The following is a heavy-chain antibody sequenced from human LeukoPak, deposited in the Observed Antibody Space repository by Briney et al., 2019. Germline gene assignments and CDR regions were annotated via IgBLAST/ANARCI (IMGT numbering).Heavy chain of an antibody. Sequence: PGGSLRLSCAASGFTFSSYSRNWVRQAPGKGLEWVSSISSSSSYIYYADSVKGRFTISRDNAKNSLYLQMNSLRAEDTAVYYCARDGGHYGGNSFDYWGQGTLVTVSS. D-gene: IGHD4-23*01. CDR3: ARDGGHYGGNSFDY. J-gene: IGHJ4*02. V-gene: IGHV3-21*01. CDR2: ISSSSSYI. CDR1: GFTFSSYS.